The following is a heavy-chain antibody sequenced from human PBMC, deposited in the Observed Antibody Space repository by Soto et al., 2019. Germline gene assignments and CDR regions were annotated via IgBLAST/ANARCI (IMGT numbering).Heavy chain of an antibody. CDR3: ARAPEYYDYVWGNLNWFDP. D-gene: IGHD3-16*01. CDR2: IYYSGST. V-gene: IGHV4-61*01. Sequence: SAPLSLTCTVSGGYVSSGSYYWSWIRQPPGKGLEWIGYIYYSGSTNYNPSLKSRVTISVDTSKNQFSLKLSSVTAADTAVYYCARAPEYYDYVWGNLNWFDPWGQGTLVTVSS. J-gene: IGHJ5*02. CDR1: GGYVSSGSYY.